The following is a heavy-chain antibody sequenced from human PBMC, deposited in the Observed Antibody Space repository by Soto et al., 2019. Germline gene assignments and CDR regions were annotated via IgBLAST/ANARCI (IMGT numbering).Heavy chain of an antibody. CDR3: ARSTFSSSSPIDS. Sequence: GGSLRLSCAASGFTFSSYNMNWVRQAPGKGLEWVSSISSSSIYIYYADSVKGRFTVSRDNAKNSLYLQMNSLRAEDTAVYYCARSTFSSSSPIDSWGEGTLVTVSS. CDR2: ISSSSIYI. D-gene: IGHD6-6*01. J-gene: IGHJ4*02. V-gene: IGHV3-21*01. CDR1: GFTFSSYN.